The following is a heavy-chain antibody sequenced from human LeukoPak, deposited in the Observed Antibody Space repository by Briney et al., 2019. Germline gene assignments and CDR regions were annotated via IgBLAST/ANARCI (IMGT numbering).Heavy chain of an antibody. V-gene: IGHV3-53*01. CDR1: GFTVSSNY. CDR2: STSSDST. J-gene: IGHJ4*02. CDR3: ASGLYGGVFDN. D-gene: IGHD4/OR15-4a*01. Sequence: GGSLRLSCAASGFTVSSNYMSWVRQAPGKGLEWVSDISTSSDSTYHIESVRGRFTISRDNSKNTLYLQMNSLRVDDTAVYYCASGLYGGVFDNWGQGTLVTVSS.